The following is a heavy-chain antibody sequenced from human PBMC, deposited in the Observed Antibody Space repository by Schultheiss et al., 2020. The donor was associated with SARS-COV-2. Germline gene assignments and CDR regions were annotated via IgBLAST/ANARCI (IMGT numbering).Heavy chain of an antibody. CDR1: GFTFDDYA. V-gene: IGHV3-13*05. J-gene: IGHJ4*02. CDR2: IGTAGDP. D-gene: IGHD3-22*01. CDR3: AGDLNYYDSSGYSDY. Sequence: GGSLRLSCAASGFTFDDYAMHWVRQATGKGLEWVSAIGTAGDPYYPGSVKGRFTISRDNAKNSLYLQMNSLRAEDTAVYYCAGDLNYYDSSGYSDYWGQGTLVTVSS.